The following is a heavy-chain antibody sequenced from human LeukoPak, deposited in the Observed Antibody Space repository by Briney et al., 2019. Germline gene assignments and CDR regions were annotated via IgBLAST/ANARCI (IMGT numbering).Heavy chain of an antibody. J-gene: IGHJ4*02. Sequence: GGSLRLSCAASGFTFSSYSMNWVRQAPGRGLEWVSSISSSSNDIYYADSVKGRFTISRDNAKNSLYLQMNSLRAEDTAVYYCARDLDYWGQGTLVTVSS. CDR1: GFTFSSYS. V-gene: IGHV3-21*01. CDR2: ISSSSNDI. CDR3: ARDLDY.